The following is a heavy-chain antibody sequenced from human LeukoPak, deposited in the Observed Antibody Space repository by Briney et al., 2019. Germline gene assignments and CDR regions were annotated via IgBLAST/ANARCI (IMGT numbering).Heavy chain of an antibody. CDR3: AREDDTPPYFDY. Sequence: SVKVSCKASGGTFSSYAISWVRQAPGQGLEWMGGIIPIFGTANYAQKFQGRVTITADESTSTAYMELSSLRAEDTAVYYCAREDDTPPYFDYWGQGTLVTVSS. CDR2: IIPIFGTA. J-gene: IGHJ4*02. CDR1: GGTFSSYA. D-gene: IGHD3-22*01. V-gene: IGHV1-69*13.